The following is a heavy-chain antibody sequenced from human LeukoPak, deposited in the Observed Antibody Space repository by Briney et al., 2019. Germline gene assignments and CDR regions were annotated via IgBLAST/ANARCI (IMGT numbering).Heavy chain of an antibody. CDR2: IYYSGST. CDR3: ARELYSSGYHDAFDI. V-gene: IGHV4-59*11. CDR1: GGSISSHY. Sequence: SETLSLTCTVSGGSISSHYWIWIRQPPGKGLEGIGYIYYSGSTNYKPSLKSRVTISVGTSKNQFSMKLSSVTAADTAVYYCARELYSSGYHDAFDIWGQGTMVTVSS. D-gene: IGHD3-22*01. J-gene: IGHJ3*02.